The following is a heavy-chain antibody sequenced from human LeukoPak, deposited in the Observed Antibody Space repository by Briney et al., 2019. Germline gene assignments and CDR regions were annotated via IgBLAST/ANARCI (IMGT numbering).Heavy chain of an antibody. D-gene: IGHD2-15*01. Sequence: GGSLRLSCAASGFTFSTYAVSWVRQAPGKGLEWVSFISGSGGTTYYADSVKGRFTISRDNSKNTLPLQMNSLRAEDTAIYYCAKAAGYCSGGTCLDHWGQGTLVTVSS. V-gene: IGHV3-23*01. J-gene: IGHJ4*02. CDR2: ISGSGGTT. CDR3: AKAAGYCSGGTCLDH. CDR1: GFTFSTYA.